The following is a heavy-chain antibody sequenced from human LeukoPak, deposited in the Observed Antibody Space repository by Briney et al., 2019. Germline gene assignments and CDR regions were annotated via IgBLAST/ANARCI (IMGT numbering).Heavy chain of an antibody. CDR2: ITSSGTYI. D-gene: IGHD2-2*01. J-gene: IGHJ6*03. CDR3: ARGAAADYMDV. Sequence: PGGSLRLSCATSGFTFNNYNMNWVRQAPGRALEWVSSITSSGTYIFYADSVKGRFTISRDNAKNSLYLQMNSLGPEDTAVYYCARGAAADYMDVWGKGTTVTVSS. CDR1: GFTFNNYN. V-gene: IGHV3-21*01.